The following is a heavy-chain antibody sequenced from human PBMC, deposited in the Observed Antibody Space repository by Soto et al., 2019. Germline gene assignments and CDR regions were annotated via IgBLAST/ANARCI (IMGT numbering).Heavy chain of an antibody. CDR1: GFTFSSYA. CDR3: ARVFLHSGYDFGAFDI. Sequence: GGSLRLSCAASGFTFSSYAMHWVRQAPGKGLEYVSAISSNGGSTYYANSVKGRFTISRDNSKNTLYLQMGSLRAEDMAVYYCARVFLHSGYDFGAFDIWGQGTMVTVS. D-gene: IGHD5-12*01. CDR2: ISSNGGST. J-gene: IGHJ3*02. V-gene: IGHV3-64*01.